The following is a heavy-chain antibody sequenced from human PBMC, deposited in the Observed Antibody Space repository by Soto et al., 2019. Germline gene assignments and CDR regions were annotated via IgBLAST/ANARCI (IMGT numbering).Heavy chain of an antibody. D-gene: IGHD2-15*01. Sequence: QVQLVESGGGVVQPGRSPRLSCAASGFTFSSYGMHWVRQAPGKGREWVAVIWYDGSNKYYADSVKGRFTISRDNSKNTLYLQMNSLRAEDTAVYYCARGAVVAPEYYFDYWGQGTLVTVSS. V-gene: IGHV3-33*01. CDR2: IWYDGSNK. CDR3: ARGAVVAPEYYFDY. CDR1: GFTFSSYG. J-gene: IGHJ4*02.